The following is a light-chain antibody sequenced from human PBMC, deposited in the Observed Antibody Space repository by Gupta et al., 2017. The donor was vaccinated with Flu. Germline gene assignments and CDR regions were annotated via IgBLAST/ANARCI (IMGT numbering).Light chain of an antibody. J-gene: IGLJ3*02. CDR1: SSNIGMNH. CDR3: AAGDYSRNGWV. Sequence: QSVLTQPPSASGTPGQRVTISCSGSSSNIGMNHVNWYQQLTGTAPTLLIYSNTERPSGVPVRFSGSKSDTSASVSMSRLESEDEDDYYYAAGDYSRNGWVFGGGTKLTVL. CDR2: SNT. V-gene: IGLV1-44*01.